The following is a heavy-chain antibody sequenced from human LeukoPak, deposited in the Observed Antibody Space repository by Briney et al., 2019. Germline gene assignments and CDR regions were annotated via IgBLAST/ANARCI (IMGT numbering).Heavy chain of an antibody. CDR3: AKDIGYGDYGLKYFHH. CDR2: ISWKSGSI. CDR1: GFTFNDYA. D-gene: IGHD4-17*01. V-gene: IGHV3-9*01. J-gene: IGHJ1*01. Sequence: GRSLRLSCAASGFTFNDYAMHWVRQAPGKGLEWVSGISWKSGSIGYADSVKGRFTISRDNAKNSLYLQMNSLGPEDTALYYCAKDIGYGDYGLKYFHHWGQGTLVTVSS.